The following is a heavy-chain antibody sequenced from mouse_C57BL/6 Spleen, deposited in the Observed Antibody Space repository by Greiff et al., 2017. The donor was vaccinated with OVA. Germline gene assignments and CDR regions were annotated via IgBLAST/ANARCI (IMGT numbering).Heavy chain of an antibody. Sequence: EVKVVESGGGLVQPGGSLSLSCAASGFTFTDYYMSWVRQPPGKALEWLGFIRHKANGYTTEYSASVKGRFTISRDNSPSILYLQMNALRAEDSATYYGAISQEGYYGGSLYYYAMDYWGQGTSVTVSS. CDR1: GFTFTDYY. D-gene: IGHD1-1*01. J-gene: IGHJ4*01. V-gene: IGHV7-3*01. CDR3: AISQEGYYGGSLYYYAMDY. CDR2: IRHKANGYTT.